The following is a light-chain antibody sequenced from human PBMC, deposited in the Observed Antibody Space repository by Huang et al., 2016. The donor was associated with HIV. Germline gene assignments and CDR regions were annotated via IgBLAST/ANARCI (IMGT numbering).Light chain of an antibody. J-gene: IGKJ5*01. CDR1: QSVSSY. CDR2: DAS. CDR3: QQRSNWPPIT. Sequence: EIVLTQSPATLSLSPGERATLSCRASQSVSSYLAWYQQKPGQAPRLLIYDASNMATGIPARVSGSGSGTDFTLTISSLEPEDFAVYYCQQRSNWPPITFGQGTRLEIK. V-gene: IGKV3-11*01.